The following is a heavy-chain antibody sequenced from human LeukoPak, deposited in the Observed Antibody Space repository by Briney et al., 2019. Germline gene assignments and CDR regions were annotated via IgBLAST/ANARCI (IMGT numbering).Heavy chain of an antibody. J-gene: IGHJ3*02. CDR1: GGSISSYY. D-gene: IGHD3-22*01. CDR3: ARSDSSGYVDAFDI. Sequence: SETLSLTCTVSGGSISSYYWSRIRQPPGKGLEWIGYIYYSGSTNYNPSLKSRVTISVDTSKNQFSLKLSSVTAADTAVYYCARSDSSGYVDAFDIWGQGTMVTVSS. CDR2: IYYSGST. V-gene: IGHV4-59*01.